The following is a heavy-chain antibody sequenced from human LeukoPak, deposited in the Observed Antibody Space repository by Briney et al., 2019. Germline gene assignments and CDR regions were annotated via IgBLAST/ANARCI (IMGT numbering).Heavy chain of an antibody. CDR3: ASGTQLWHGGY. CDR1: GFTVSSTY. Sequence: GGSLRLSCAASGFTVSSTYMSWVRQAPGKGLKWVSVYSGGTTYYADSVKGRLTISRDNSKNTLYLQMNSLRAEDTAVYYCASGTQLWHGGYWGQGTLVTVSS. CDR2: YSGGTT. J-gene: IGHJ4*02. V-gene: IGHV3-66*02. D-gene: IGHD5-18*01.